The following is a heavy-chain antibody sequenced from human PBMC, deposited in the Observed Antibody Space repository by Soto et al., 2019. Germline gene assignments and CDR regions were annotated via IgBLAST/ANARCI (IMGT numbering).Heavy chain of an antibody. CDR3: TRATIGHHCTKGVCHGIVRYVMEL. CDR1: GFTFSSYA. CDR2: ISDDGSNK. J-gene: IGHJ6*02. V-gene: IGHV3-30-3*01. Sequence: QVQLVESGGGVVQPGSSLRLSCAASGFTFSSYAMHWVRQATGKGLEWVAGISDDGSNKYYADSVTGRFNISRDNSKNPLSLQISSLSDDDTAAYYYTRATIGHHCTKGVCHGIVRYVMELCVPGTTVTVSS. D-gene: IGHD2-8*01.